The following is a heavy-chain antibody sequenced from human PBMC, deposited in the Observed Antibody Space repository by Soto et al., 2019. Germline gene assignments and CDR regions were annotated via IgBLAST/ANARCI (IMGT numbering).Heavy chain of an antibody. Sequence: GGFLRRSWAGAGYGMSRDAGGWVSKAKGKGLEWVSAISGSGGSTYYADSVKGRFTISRDNSKNTLYLQMNSLRAEDTAVYYCAKGPEYGSDSRFDFSGQRTLVSLSS. CDR1: GYGMSRDA. J-gene: IGHJ4*02. V-gene: IGHV3-23*01. D-gene: IGHD3-10*01. CDR3: AKGPEYGSDSRFDF. CDR2: ISGSGGST.